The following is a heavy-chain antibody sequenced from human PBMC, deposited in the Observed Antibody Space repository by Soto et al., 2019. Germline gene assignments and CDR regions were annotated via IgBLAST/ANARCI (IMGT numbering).Heavy chain of an antibody. D-gene: IGHD5-18*01. Sequence: QVQLVQSGAEVTKPGASVKVSCKASGSTFTSYSIRWVRQAPGQGLEWMGWISAYNGNTFHARKLQGRVTMTTDTSTSTAYMELRSLRCDDTAVYYCARDVGYGQIDYWGQGTLVTVYS. CDR3: ARDVGYGQIDY. CDR2: ISAYNGNT. J-gene: IGHJ4*02. V-gene: IGHV1-18*01. CDR1: GSTFTSYS.